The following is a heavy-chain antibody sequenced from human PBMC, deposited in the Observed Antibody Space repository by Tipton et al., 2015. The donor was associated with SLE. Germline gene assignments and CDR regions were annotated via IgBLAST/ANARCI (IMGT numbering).Heavy chain of an antibody. V-gene: IGHV3-49*04. CDR1: GFTFGDYA. D-gene: IGHD6-13*01. CDR3: AKGSAAGRPYYFDY. J-gene: IGHJ4*02. CDR2: IRSKAFGGTT. Sequence: SLRLSCTGSGFTFGDYALGWVRQAPGKGLEWVGFIRSKAFGGTTEYAASVKGRFTISRDDSKSIAYLQMNSLKTEDTAVYYCAKGSAAGRPYYFDYWGQGTLVSVSS.